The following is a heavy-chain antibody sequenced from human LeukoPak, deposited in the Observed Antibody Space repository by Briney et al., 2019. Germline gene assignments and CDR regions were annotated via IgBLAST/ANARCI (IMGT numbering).Heavy chain of an antibody. J-gene: IGHJ4*02. D-gene: IGHD3-22*01. CDR3: ARALTYYYDSSGVGGQDFDF. V-gene: IGHV1-2*02. CDR1: GYTFIAYY. CDR2: INPNSGGT. Sequence: ASVKVSCEASGYTFIAYYMHWVRQAPGQGLEWMGWINPNSGGTNYAQRFQGRVTITADESTTTAYMELRSLRSEDTAVYYCARALTYYYDSSGVGGQDFDFWGQGTLVTVSS.